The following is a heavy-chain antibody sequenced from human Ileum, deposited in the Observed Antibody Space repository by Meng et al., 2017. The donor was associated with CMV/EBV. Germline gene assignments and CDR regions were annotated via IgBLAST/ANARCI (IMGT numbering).Heavy chain of an antibody. V-gene: IGHV3-30*04. CDR3: AKGMDAGMLYFDY. CDR2: LSFDGRTI. CDR1: GFSFSNTA. Sequence: GAPGFSFSNTAMHWVRQAPGEGLEWVSILSFDGRTIYYADSVKGRFTISRDSSRNTLYLQMISLRAEDTAVYYCAKGMDAGMLYFDYWGQGTLVTVSS. D-gene: IGHD5-18*01. J-gene: IGHJ4*02.